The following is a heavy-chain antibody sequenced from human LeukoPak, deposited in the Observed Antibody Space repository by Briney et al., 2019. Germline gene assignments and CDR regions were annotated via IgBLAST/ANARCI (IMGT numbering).Heavy chain of an antibody. CDR2: ISSSSSYT. V-gene: IGHV3-11*06. CDR1: GFTFSIYY. J-gene: IGHJ5*02. Sequence: GGSLRLSCAVSGFTFSIYYMSWIRQAPGKGLEWVSYISSSSSYTNYADSVKHRFTICRDNAKNTLYLQMNSLRAEDTAVYYCARVSQGFDDHWFDPWGKGTLVT. CDR3: ARVSQGFDDHWFDP. D-gene: IGHD3-10*01.